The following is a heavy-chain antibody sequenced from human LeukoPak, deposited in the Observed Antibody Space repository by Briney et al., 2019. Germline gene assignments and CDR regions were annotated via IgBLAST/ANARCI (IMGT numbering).Heavy chain of an antibody. J-gene: IGHJ4*02. D-gene: IGHD1-7*01. Sequence: GGSLKLSFEGSGFTFSSYWMSWVRQAPGKGLEWVANIKQDGSEKYYVDSVKGRFTISRDNAKNSLYLQMNSLRAEDTAVYYCARDNYKVPFDYWGQGTLVTVSS. V-gene: IGHV3-7*01. CDR2: IKQDGSEK. CDR1: GFTFSSYW. CDR3: ARDNYKVPFDY.